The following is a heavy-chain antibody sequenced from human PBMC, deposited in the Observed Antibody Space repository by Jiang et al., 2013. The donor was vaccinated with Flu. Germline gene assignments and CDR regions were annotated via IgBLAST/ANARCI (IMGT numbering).Heavy chain of an antibody. J-gene: IGHJ4*02. CDR2: FDPEDGET. CDR1: GYTLTELS. Sequence: SGAEVKKPGASVKVSCKVSGYTLTELSMHWVRQAPGKGLEWMGGFDPEDGETIYAQKFQGRVTMTEDTSTDTAYMELSSLRSEDTAVYYCATDSPGRHMVAVEPSLDYWGQGTLVTVSS. V-gene: IGHV1-24*01. CDR3: ATDSPGRHMVAVEPSLDY. D-gene: IGHD2-15*01.